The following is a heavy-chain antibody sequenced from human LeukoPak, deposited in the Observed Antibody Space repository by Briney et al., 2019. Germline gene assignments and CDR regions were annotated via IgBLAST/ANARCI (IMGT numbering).Heavy chain of an antibody. Sequence: GGSLRLSCAASGFTFSSYWMHWVRQAPGKGLVWVSRINTDGSSTSYADSVKGRFTISRDNAKNTLYLQMNSLRAEDTAVYYCARAPHSYGSGRPYYFDYWGQGTLVTVSS. CDR3: ARAPHSYGSGRPYYFDY. V-gene: IGHV3-74*01. D-gene: IGHD3-10*01. J-gene: IGHJ4*02. CDR1: GFTFSSYW. CDR2: INTDGSST.